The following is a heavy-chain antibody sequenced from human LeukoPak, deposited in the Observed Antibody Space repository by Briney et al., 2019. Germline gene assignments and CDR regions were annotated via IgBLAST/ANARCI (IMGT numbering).Heavy chain of an antibody. CDR2: ISGSGGST. CDR1: GFTFSCYA. V-gene: IGHV3-23*01. Sequence: GGSLRLSCAASGFTFSCYAMSWVRHAPGKGLEWVSAISGSGGSTYYADSVKGRFTISRDNSKDTLYLQMNSLRAEDTAVYYRAKGSGYSSGWYDYWGQGTLVTVSS. J-gene: IGHJ4*02. CDR3: AKGSGYSSGWYDY. D-gene: IGHD6-19*01.